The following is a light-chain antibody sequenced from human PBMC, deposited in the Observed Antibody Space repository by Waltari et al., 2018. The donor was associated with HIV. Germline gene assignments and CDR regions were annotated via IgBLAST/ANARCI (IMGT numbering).Light chain of an antibody. CDR2: GAS. Sequence: EIVLTQSPGTLSLSPGERATLSCRASQSVSSSYLAWYQQKSGQAPRLLIYGASSRATGIPDRFSGSGSGTEFTLTIARLEPEDFAVYYCHQYADSPRTFGQGTKLEIK. CDR3: HQYADSPRT. V-gene: IGKV3-20*01. J-gene: IGKJ2*01. CDR1: QSVSSSY.